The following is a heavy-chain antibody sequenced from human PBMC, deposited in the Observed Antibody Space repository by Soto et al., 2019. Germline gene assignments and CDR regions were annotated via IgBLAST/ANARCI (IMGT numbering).Heavy chain of an antibody. J-gene: IGHJ4*02. D-gene: IGHD1-20*01. CDR2: IYWDDDK. CDR3: AHRGYMYGNWNHGYFDY. CDR1: GFSLTTSGVG. Sequence: QITLTESGPTRVKPTQTLTLTCTFSGFSLTTSGVGVGWIRKTPGKALEWLAVIYWDDDKRYSPSLKSRLTITNDTSKNQVVLTMADMDPVDTGTYFCAHRGYMYGNWNHGYFDYWGQGTLVTVSS. V-gene: IGHV2-5*02.